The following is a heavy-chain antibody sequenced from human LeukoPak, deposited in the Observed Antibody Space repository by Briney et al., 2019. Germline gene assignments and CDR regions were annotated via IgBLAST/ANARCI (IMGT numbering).Heavy chain of an antibody. J-gene: IGHJ4*02. CDR3: ARDLEGASGYDFL. V-gene: IGHV4-34*01. D-gene: IGHD5-12*01. CDR1: GGSFSGYY. CDR2: INHSGST. Sequence: SETLSLTCAVYGGSFSGYYWSWIRQPPGKGLEWIGEINHSGSTNYNPSLKSRVTISVDTSKNQFSLKLSSVTAADTAVYYCARDLEGASGYDFLWGQGTLVTVSS.